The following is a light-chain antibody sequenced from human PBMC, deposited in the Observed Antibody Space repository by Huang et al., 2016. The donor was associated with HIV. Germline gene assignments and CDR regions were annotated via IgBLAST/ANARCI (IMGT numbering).Light chain of an antibody. CDR1: QSITTY. CDR3: QQSYSTS. V-gene: IGKV1-39*01. J-gene: IGKJ4*01. CDR2: AAS. Sequence: DIQMTQSPSSLSASVGDRVTITCRASQSITTYLNWYQQKPGKAPNILIYAASSLQSGVPSRFSGSGSGTDFTLTISSLQPEDFGTYFCQQSYSTSFGGGTKVEIK.